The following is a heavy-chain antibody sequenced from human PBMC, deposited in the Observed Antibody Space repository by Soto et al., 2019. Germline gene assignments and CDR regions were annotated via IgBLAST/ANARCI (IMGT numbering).Heavy chain of an antibody. CDR3: ARSLTVTRFDQ. CDR2: VFYTGST. CDR1: GGSMSNNY. Sequence: QVHLQESGPGLVKPSETLSLFCNVSGGSMSNNYWSWIRHAPGKGRVWIGYVFYTGSTNYNPSRKSRVSISVDTSKKNFSLRLNSVTAADTAVYYCARSLTVTRFDQWGQGTRVTVS. J-gene: IGHJ4*02. V-gene: IGHV4-59*01. D-gene: IGHD4-17*01.